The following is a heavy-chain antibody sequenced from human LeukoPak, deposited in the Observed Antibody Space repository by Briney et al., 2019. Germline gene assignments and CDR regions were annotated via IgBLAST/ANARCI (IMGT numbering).Heavy chain of an antibody. D-gene: IGHD3-10*01. V-gene: IGHV1-2*02. J-gene: IGHJ6*02. CDR3: ARDPSAMVRGVIIYGMDV. CDR1: GYIFTGYQ. Sequence: ASVKVSCKASGYIFTGYQMHWMRQAPGQGLEWMGWINPSSGGTNYAQKFQGRVTMGRDTSISTAYMELSRLTSDDTAVYYCARDPSAMVRGVIIYGMDVWGQGTTVTVSS. CDR2: INPSSGGT.